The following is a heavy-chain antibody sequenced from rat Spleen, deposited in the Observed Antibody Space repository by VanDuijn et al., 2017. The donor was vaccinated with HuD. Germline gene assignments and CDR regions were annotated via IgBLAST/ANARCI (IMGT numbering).Heavy chain of an antibody. V-gene: IGHV1-43*01. D-gene: IGHD1-9*01. Sequence: QVQLRQSGAELAKPGSSVKFSCKASGIDFTSYDISWIKQTIGQGLEYIGYMNTGSGGSNYNEKFKGKATLSIDRSSSTAFMQLSSLTPDDSAVYYCARDFGYNLYVMDAWGQGASVTVSS. J-gene: IGHJ4*01. CDR1: GIDFTSYD. CDR2: MNTGSGGS. CDR3: ARDFGYNLYVMDA.